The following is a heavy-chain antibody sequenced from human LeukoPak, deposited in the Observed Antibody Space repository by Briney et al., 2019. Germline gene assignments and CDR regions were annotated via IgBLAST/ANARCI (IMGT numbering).Heavy chain of an antibody. D-gene: IGHD1-26*01. V-gene: IGHV3-74*01. CDR1: GFTFRSYW. Sequence: GGSLRLSCAASGFTFRSYWMHWVRQAPGKGLVWVSRINTDESSTTYADSVKGRFTISRDNAKNTLYLQMNSLRADDTAEYYCAKSLLTTASGTGRAFDLWGQGTMVTVSS. CDR2: INTDESST. J-gene: IGHJ3*01. CDR3: AKSLLTTASGTGRAFDL.